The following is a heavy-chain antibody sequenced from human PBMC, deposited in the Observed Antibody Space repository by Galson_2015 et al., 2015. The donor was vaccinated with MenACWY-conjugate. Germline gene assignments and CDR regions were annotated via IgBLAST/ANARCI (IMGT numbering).Heavy chain of an antibody. V-gene: IGHV3-23*01. CDR3: ECATRHAFDL. D-gene: IGHD5-24*01. CDR1: GFTFSSYA. J-gene: IGHJ3*01. Sequence: SLRLSCAASGFTFSSYAMSWVRQAPGKGLEWVSIISGSGGTTYYADSVKGRFTISRDNPKDTLYLQMNSLRAEDTAVYYCECATRHAFDLWGQGTMVIVSS. CDR2: ISGSGGTT.